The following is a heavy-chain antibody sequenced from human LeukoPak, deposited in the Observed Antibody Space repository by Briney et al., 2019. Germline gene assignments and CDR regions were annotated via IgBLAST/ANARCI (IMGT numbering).Heavy chain of an antibody. CDR3: ASRRYCTNGVCKLDAFDI. Sequence: SETLSLTSTVSGGSISSGDYYWSWIRQPPGKGLEWIGYIYYSGSTYYNPSLKSRFTISVDTSKNQFSLKLSSVTAADTAVYYCASRRYCTNGVCKLDAFDIWGQGTMVTVSS. CDR2: IYYSGST. J-gene: IGHJ3*02. CDR1: GGSISSGDYY. D-gene: IGHD2-8*01. V-gene: IGHV4-30-4*01.